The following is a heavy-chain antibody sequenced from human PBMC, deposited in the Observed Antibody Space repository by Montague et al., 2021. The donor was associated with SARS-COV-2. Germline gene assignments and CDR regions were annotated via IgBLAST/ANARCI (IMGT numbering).Heavy chain of an antibody. V-gene: IGHV4-4*07. CDR2: IYPSGST. D-gene: IGHD4/OR15-4a*01. J-gene: IGHJ6*02. Sequence: SETLSLTCTVSGGSISSYYWSWIRQPAGKGLEWIGRIYPSGSTKYNPSLKSRVTMSVDTSKNQFSLKLSSVTAADTAVYYCARDHMTILRMVYYYVVDVWGQGTTVTVSS. CDR3: ARDHMTILRMVYYYVVDV. CDR1: GGSISSYY.